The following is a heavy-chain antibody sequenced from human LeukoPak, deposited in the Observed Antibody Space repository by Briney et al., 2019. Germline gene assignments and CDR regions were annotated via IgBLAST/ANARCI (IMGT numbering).Heavy chain of an antibody. J-gene: IGHJ3*02. CDR3: ARIEWERLGRAFDI. CDR1: GFTVSDNY. Sequence: GGSLRLSCAASGFTVSDNYMTWVRQAPGKGLEWVSSIYNTGATHYAESVKGRFTISRGNSKNTLLLQMNSLRAEDMAVYYCARIEWERLGRAFDIWGQGTMVTVSS. D-gene: IGHD1-26*01. CDR2: IYNTGAT. V-gene: IGHV3-53*01.